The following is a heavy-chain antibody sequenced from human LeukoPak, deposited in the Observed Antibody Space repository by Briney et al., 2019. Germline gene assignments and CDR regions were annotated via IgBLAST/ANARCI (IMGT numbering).Heavy chain of an antibody. CDR3: AKDPLHRYYYGSGSFDY. CDR2: IYTGST. V-gene: IGHV4-4*07. Sequence: SETLSLTCTVSGGSISAYCWSWIRQPAGKGLEWIGRIYTGSTNYNPSLKSRVTMSTDTSKNQFSLKLRSVTAADTAVYYCAKDPLHRYYYGSGSFDYWGQGTLVTVSS. J-gene: IGHJ4*02. CDR1: GGSISAYC. D-gene: IGHD3-10*01.